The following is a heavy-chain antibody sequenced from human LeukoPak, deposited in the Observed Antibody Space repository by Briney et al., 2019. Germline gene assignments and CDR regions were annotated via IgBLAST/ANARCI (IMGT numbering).Heavy chain of an antibody. CDR1: GFTFTSYW. CDR2: INEDGSVK. CDR3: AREIIGGSGDSPRRNYYYYMDV. J-gene: IGHJ6*03. V-gene: IGHV3-7*01. Sequence: QTGGSLRLSCAASGFTFTSYWMTWVRQAPGKGLEWLTNINEDGSVKHYVDSVRGRFTISRDNAKSSLYLQMNSLRAEDTAVYYCAREIIGGSGDSPRRNYYYYMDVWGKGTTVTISS. D-gene: IGHD7-27*01.